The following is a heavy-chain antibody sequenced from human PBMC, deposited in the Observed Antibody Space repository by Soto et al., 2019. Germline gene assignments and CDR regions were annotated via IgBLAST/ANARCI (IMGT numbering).Heavy chain of an antibody. CDR1: GFTFSSYS. V-gene: IGHV3-21*01. D-gene: IGHD2-2*01. CDR2: ISSSSSYI. CDR3: ARDLRPTIGDAFDI. Sequence: GGSLRLSCAASGFTFSSYSMNWVRQAPGKGLEWVSSISSSSSYIYYADSVKGRFTISRDNAKNSLYLQMSSLRAEDTAVYYCARDLRPTIGDAFDIWGQGTMVTVSS. J-gene: IGHJ3*02.